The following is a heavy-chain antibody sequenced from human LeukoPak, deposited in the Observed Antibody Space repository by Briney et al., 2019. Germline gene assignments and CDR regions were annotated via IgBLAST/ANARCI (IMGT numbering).Heavy chain of an antibody. CDR3: TTDWGQGPSITIFGGIPSA. CDR1: GFTFTNYW. D-gene: IGHD3-3*01. V-gene: IGHV3-7*03. CDR2: IKQDGSQK. Sequence: GGSLRLSCVASGFTFTNYWMNWVRQAQGKGLEWVASIKQDGSQKSYVVSVKGRFTISRDNAKNSLSLQMNSLKTEDTAVYYCTTDWGQGPSITIFGGIPSAWGQGTLVTVSS. J-gene: IGHJ5*02.